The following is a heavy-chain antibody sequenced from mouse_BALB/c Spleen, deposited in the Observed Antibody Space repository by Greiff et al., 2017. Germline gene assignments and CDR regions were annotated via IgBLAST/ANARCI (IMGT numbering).Heavy chain of an antibody. CDR3: NARGTGTRWDY. Sequence: EVQLQQSGAELVRSGASVKLSCTASGFNIKDYYMHWVKQRPEQGLEWIGWIDPENGDTEYAPKFQGKATMTADTSSNTAYLQLSSLTSEDTAVYYCNARGTGTRWDYWGQGTTLTVSS. J-gene: IGHJ2*01. D-gene: IGHD4-1*01. CDR1: GFNIKDYY. V-gene: IGHV14-4*02. CDR2: IDPENGDT.